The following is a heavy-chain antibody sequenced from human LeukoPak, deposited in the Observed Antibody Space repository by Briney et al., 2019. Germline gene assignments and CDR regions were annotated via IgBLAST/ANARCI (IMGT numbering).Heavy chain of an antibody. CDR3: AKVISQDTATPPAFDI. V-gene: IGHV3-33*06. J-gene: IGHJ3*02. D-gene: IGHD5-18*01. CDR1: GFTFSSYG. Sequence: GGSLRLSCAASGFTFSSYGMHWVRQAPGKGLEWVAVIWYDGSNKYYEDSVKGRFTISRDNSKNTLYLQMNSLRAEDTAVYYCAKVISQDTATPPAFDIWGQGTMVTVSS. CDR2: IWYDGSNK.